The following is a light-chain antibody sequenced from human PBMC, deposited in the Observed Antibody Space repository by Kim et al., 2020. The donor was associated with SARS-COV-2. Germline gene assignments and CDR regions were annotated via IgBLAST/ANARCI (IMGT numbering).Light chain of an antibody. CDR2: FDS. CDR1: NLAFNR. V-gene: IGLV3-21*04. J-gene: IGLJ1*01. Sequence: SYELTQPPSVSVAPGKTATITCGGDNLAFNRVHWYQQKPGQAPALVIYFDSYRPAGVSGRFSASTFGNMATLTISWVEAGDEADYFCQVWDQVYEFAVFG. CDR3: QVWDQVYEFAV.